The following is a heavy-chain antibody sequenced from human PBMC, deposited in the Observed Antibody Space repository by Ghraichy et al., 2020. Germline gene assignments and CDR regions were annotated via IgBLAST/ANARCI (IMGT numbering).Heavy chain of an antibody. CDR3: AREGRRGWLQWHYFDY. Sequence: SETLSLTCTVSGGSISSGDYYWSWIRQPPGKGLEWIGYIYYSGSTYYNPSLKSRVTISVDTSKNQFSLKLSSVTAADTAVYYCAREGRRGWLQWHYFDYWGQGTLVTVSS. CDR1: GGSISSGDYY. D-gene: IGHD5-24*01. CDR2: IYYSGST. V-gene: IGHV4-30-4*01. J-gene: IGHJ4*02.